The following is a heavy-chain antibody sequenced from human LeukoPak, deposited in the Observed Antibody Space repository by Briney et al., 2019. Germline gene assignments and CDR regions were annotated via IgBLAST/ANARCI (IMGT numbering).Heavy chain of an antibody. CDR1: RGSVSSSTYY. D-gene: IGHD2-8*01. Sequence: SETLSLTCTVSRGSVSSSTYYWSWVRRPPGKGLEWIASVYYTGSTYYNPSLKSRVTISLDMSKNEFFLTMTSVTAADTAVYFCTAEKNGSPHYWGQGTQVTVSS. CDR3: TAEKNGSPHY. CDR2: VYYTGST. J-gene: IGHJ4*02. V-gene: IGHV4-39*07.